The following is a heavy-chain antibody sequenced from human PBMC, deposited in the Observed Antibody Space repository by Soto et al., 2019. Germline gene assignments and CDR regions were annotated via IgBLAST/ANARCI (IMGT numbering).Heavy chain of an antibody. J-gene: IGHJ3*01. V-gene: IGHV3-74*01. D-gene: IGHD6-19*01. CDR1: GFTFSTYW. CDR2: LNGDASTA. Sequence: EMQLVESGGGLVQPGGSLRLSCSASGFTFSTYWMEWVRQAPGKGLLWVSSLNGDASTANYADSVKGRFTISRDNAKNTLYLQMNSLRAEDTAMYYCAVMSSRSDVLDVWGQGTMVAVSS. CDR3: AVMSSRSDVLDV.